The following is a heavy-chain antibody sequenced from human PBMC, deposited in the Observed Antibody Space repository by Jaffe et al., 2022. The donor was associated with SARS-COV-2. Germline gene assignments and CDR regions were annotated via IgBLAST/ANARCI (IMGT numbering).Heavy chain of an antibody. CDR1: GYTFTTFY. J-gene: IGHJ4*02. V-gene: IGHV1-46*04. Sequence: QVQLVQSGAEVRKPGASVKVSCTAFGYTFTTFYMDWVRQAPGQSLEWMGVIDPSGGGTVYAQKLQGRVTMTRDTSTSTVSMELSSLRADDTAVYYCARTHSIVPGAQRRPFDYWGQGTLVTVSS. CDR2: IDPSGGGT. CDR3: ARTHSIVPGAQRRPFDY. D-gene: IGHD2-2*01.